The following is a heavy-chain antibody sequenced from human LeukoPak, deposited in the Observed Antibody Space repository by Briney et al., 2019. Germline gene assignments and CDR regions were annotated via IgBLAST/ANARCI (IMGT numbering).Heavy chain of an antibody. V-gene: IGHV2-5*02. J-gene: IGHJ4*02. D-gene: IGHD3-22*01. CDR1: GFSLRTRRVG. Sequence: SGPTLVNPTQTLTLTCTFSGFSLRTRRVGGVWIRQPPGNALEWLPLLYWDDDKRYSPSLKSRLTITKDTSKDEVVLEMTNVDPVDTATYYCARLYYYDSTGNYRPFDYWGQGALVTVSS. CDR2: LYWDDDK. CDR3: ARLYYYDSTGNYRPFDY.